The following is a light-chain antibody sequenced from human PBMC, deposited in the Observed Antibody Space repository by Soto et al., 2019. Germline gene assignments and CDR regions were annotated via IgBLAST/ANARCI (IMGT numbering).Light chain of an antibody. CDR2: DAF. Sequence: DIQITQSPSSLSAPVEDGVIIICRASQSIGNHLNWYQQKPGKAPKLLIYDAFNLETGVPSRFSGSGSGTDFTFTISSLQPEDIATYYCQQYDSLPRTFGQGTKVDIK. CDR1: QSIGNH. V-gene: IGKV1-33*01. J-gene: IGKJ1*01. CDR3: QQYDSLPRT.